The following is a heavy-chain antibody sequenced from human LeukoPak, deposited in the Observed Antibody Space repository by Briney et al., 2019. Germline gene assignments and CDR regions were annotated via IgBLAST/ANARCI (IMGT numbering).Heavy chain of an antibody. J-gene: IGHJ4*02. CDR1: GGSFSGYY. CDR2: ISSSSSYI. D-gene: IGHD6-19*01. Sequence: PSETLSLTCAVYGGSFSGYYWSWVRQAPGKGLEWVSSISSSSSYIYYADSVKGRFTISRDNAKNSLYLQMNSLRAEDTAVYYCARMAGYSSGWYDYWGQGTLVTVSS. V-gene: IGHV3-21*01. CDR3: ARMAGYSSGWYDY.